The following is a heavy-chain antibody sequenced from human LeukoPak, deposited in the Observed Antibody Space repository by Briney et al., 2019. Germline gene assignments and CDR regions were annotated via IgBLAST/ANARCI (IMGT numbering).Heavy chain of an antibody. J-gene: IGHJ4*02. Sequence: GGSLRLSCAASGFTFSSYEMNWVRQAPGKGLEWVGFTWNHGNDQDYADSVKGRFTISRDNSKNTLYLQMNSLRAEDTAVYYCAKDSGGGDCAFDYWGQGTLVTVSS. CDR3: AKDSGGGDCAFDY. CDR1: GFTFSSYE. V-gene: IGHV3-30*02. D-gene: IGHD2-21*02. CDR2: TWNHGNDQ.